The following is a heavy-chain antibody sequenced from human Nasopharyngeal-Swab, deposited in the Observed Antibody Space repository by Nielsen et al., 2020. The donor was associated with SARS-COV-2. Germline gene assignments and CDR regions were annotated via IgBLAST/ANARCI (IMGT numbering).Heavy chain of an antibody. D-gene: IGHD2-2*01. CDR2: IFYSGST. V-gene: IGHV4-39*01. Sequence: SETLSLTCSVPGGSIRSSSYYWGWIRQPPGKGLEWIGSIFYSGSTYYNPSLKSRVTISVDTSKNQFSLRLSSVTAADTAVYYCARHRRDCVPAAGWFDPWGQGTLVTVSS. CDR1: GGSIRSSSYY. CDR3: ARHRRDCVPAAGWFDP. J-gene: IGHJ5*02.